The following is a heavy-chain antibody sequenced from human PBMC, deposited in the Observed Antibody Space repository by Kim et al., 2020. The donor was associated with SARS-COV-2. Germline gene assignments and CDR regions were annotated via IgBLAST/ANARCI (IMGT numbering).Heavy chain of an antibody. D-gene: IGHD3-16*01. V-gene: IGHV3-21*01. CDR1: GFTFSSYS. CDR2: ISSSSSYI. CDR3: ARVGGVAYDAFDI. Sequence: GGSLRLSCAASGFTFSSYSMNWVRQAPGKGLEWVSSISSSSSYIYYADSVKGRFTISRDNAKNSLYLQMNSLRAEDTAVYYCARVGGVAYDAFDIWGQGTMVTVSS. J-gene: IGHJ3*02.